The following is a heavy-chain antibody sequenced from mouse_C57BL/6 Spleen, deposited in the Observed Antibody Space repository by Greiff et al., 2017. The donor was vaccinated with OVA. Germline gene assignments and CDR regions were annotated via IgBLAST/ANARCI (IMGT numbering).Heavy chain of an antibody. CDR3: ARTGSEFFDY. J-gene: IGHJ2*01. D-gene: IGHD4-1*01. Sequence: QVQLKESGPGLVQPSQSLSITCTVSGFSLTSYGVHWVRQSPGKGLEWLGVIWSGGSTDYNAAFISRLSISKDNSKSQVFFKMNSLQADDTAIYYCARTGSEFFDYWGQGTTLTVSS. CDR1: GFSLTSYG. V-gene: IGHV2-2*01. CDR2: IWSGGST.